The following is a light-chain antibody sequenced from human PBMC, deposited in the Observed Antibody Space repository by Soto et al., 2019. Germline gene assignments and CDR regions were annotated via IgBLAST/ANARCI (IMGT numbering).Light chain of an antibody. Sequence: QAVVTQEPSLTVSPGGTVTLTCGSSTGSVTSGHYPYWFQQKPGQAPRTLIYETSNKHSWTPARFSGSLLGVKAALTLSGAQPEDEADYYCLLSYSGAWVFGGGTKVTVL. V-gene: IGLV7-46*01. CDR2: ETS. CDR1: TGSVTSGHY. CDR3: LLSYSGAWV. J-gene: IGLJ3*02.